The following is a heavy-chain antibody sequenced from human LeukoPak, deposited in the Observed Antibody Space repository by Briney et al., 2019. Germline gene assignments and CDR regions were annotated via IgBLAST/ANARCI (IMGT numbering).Heavy chain of an antibody. V-gene: IGHV1-18*01. J-gene: IGHJ6*02. D-gene: IGHD3-16*02. CDR2: ISAYNGNT. CDR1: GYTFTCYG. Sequence: ASVKVSCKASGYTFTCYGISWVRQAPGQGLEWMGWISAYNGNTNYAQKLQGRVTMTTDTSTSTAYMELRSLRSDDTAVYYCARTTSLSSWYGMDVWGQGTTVTVSS. CDR3: ARTTSLSSWYGMDV.